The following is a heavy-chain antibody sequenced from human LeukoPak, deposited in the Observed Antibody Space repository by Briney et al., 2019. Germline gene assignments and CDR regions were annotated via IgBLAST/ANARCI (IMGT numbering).Heavy chain of an antibody. D-gene: IGHD3-22*01. CDR2: ISWNSGSI. J-gene: IGHJ6*02. Sequence: GGSLRLSCAASGFTFDDYAMHWVRQAPGKGLEWVSGISWNSGSIGYADSVKGRFTISRDNSKNTLYLQMNSLRAEDTAVYYCAKTFHPRNYDTPMDVWGQGTTVTVSS. V-gene: IGHV3-9*01. CDR3: AKTFHPRNYDTPMDV. CDR1: GFTFDDYA.